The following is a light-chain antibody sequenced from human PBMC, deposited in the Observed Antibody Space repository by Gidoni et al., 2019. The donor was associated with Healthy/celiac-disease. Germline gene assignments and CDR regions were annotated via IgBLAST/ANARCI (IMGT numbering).Light chain of an antibody. V-gene: IGKV1-39*01. CDR2: AAS. J-gene: IGKJ3*01. CDR3: QPGYSAAIT. CDR1: QSISSY. Sequence: DIQMTQSPSSLSASVGDRVTITCRASQSISSYFNWYQQKPGKSPKLLIYAASSLQSGVPSKFSGRGTGTDFTLTISNLQPESFGTYYRQPGYSAAITFGPGTKVDIK.